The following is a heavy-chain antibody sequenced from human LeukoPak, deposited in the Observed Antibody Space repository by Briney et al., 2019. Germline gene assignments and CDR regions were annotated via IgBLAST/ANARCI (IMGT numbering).Heavy chain of an antibody. V-gene: IGHV3-74*01. CDR3: ARAVTNDDSDAFDI. CDR1: GFTFSSYW. D-gene: IGHD1-1*01. J-gene: IGHJ3*02. Sequence: GGSLRLSCAASGFTFSSYWMHWVRQAPGKGLVWVSRINTDGSSTSYADSVKGRFTISRDNAKNTLYLQMNSLRAEDTAVYYCARAVTNDDSDAFDIWGQGTMVTVSS. CDR2: INTDGSST.